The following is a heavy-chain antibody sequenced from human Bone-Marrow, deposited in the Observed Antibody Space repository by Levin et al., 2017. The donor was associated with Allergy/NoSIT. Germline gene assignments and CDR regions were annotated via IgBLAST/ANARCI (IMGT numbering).Heavy chain of an antibody. D-gene: IGHD4-17*01. CDR2: TYYRSKWYN. V-gene: IGHV6-1*01. Sequence: SETLSLTCAISGDSVSSNIAAWNWIRQSPSRGLEWLGRTYYRSKWYNDYAISVQSRITVSPDTSKNQFSLQLNSVTPEDTAIYYCARDTGDDHGLDYWGQGTLVTVSS. CDR3: ARDTGDDHGLDY. J-gene: IGHJ4*02. CDR1: GDSVSSNIAA.